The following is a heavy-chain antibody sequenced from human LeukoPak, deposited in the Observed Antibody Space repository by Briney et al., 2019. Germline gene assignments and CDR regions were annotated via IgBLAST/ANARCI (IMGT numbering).Heavy chain of an antibody. CDR1: GFTFSSYA. V-gene: IGHV3-30-3*01. Sequence: GGSLRLSCAASGFTFSSYAMHWVRQAPGKGLEWVAVISYDGSNKYYADSVKGRFTISRDNSKNTLYLQMNSLRAEDTAVYYCATHGDRSYYYDSSGYYSRPYQHWGQGTLVTVSS. CDR3: ATHGDRSYYYDSSGYYSRPYQH. J-gene: IGHJ4*02. CDR2: ISYDGSNK. D-gene: IGHD3-22*01.